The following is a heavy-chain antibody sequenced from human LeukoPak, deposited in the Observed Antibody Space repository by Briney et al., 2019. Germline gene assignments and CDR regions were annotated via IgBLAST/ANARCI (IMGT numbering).Heavy chain of an antibody. V-gene: IGHV4-59*01. CDR2: IYYSGST. J-gene: IGHJ4*02. CDR1: GGSISSYY. Sequence: SETLSLTCTVSGGSISSYYWSWIRQPPGKGLEWIGYIYYSGSTNYNPSLKSRVTISVDTSKNQFSLKLSSVTAADTAVYYCARGIVGATHFDYWGQGTLLTVSS. D-gene: IGHD1-26*01. CDR3: ARGIVGATHFDY.